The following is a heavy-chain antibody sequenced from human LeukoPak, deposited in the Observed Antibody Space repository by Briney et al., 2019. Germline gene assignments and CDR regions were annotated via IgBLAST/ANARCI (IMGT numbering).Heavy chain of an antibody. CDR1: GFTFSSYS. D-gene: IGHD5-18*01. CDR3: ARRGHGYGSPFDY. J-gene: IGHJ4*02. Sequence: GGSLRLSCAASGFTFSSYSMNWVRQAPGKGLEWASSISSSSSYIYYADSVKGRFTISRDNAKNSLYLQMNSLRAEDTAVYYCARRGHGYGSPFDYWGQGTLVTVSS. V-gene: IGHV3-21*01. CDR2: ISSSSSYI.